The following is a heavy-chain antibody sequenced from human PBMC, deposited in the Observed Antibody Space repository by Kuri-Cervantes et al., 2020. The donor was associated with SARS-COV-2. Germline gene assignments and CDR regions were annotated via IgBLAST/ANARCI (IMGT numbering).Heavy chain of an antibody. J-gene: IGHJ6*02. CDR2: IKQDGSEK. CDR1: GFTFSSYW. V-gene: IGHV3-7*05. D-gene: IGHD2-2*01. CDR3: ARDRYCSSNSRYYYGMDV. Sequence: LSLTCAASGFTFSSYWMSWVRQAPGKGLECVANIKQDGSEKYYVDSVKGRFTISRDNAKNSLYLQMNSLRAEDTAVYYCARDRYCSSNSRYYYGMDVWGQGTTVTVSS.